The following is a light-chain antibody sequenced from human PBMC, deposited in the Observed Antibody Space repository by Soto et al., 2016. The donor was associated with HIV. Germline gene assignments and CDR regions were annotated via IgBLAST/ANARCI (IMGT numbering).Light chain of an antibody. CDR2: END. V-gene: IGLV3-21*03. CDR1: NIGGKS. J-gene: IGLJ2*01. CDR3: QVWDSNTDHVI. Sequence: SYELTQAPSVSVAPGKTARITCGGDNIGGKSVHWYQQKAGQAPVLVVYENDNRPSGIPERFSGANSGNTATLTISRVEAGDEAAYYCQVWDSNTDHVIFGGGTELTVL.